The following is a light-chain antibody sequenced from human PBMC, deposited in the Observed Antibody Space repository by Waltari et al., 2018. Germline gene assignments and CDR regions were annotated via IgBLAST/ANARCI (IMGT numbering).Light chain of an antibody. CDR1: SSNIGSNT. CDR3: AAWDDSLNGL. Sequence: QSVLTQPPSASGTPGQRVTISCSGSSSNIGSNTVNWYQQLPGTAPNLLIYSNNQRPSGVPDRFCGSKSGTSAALAISGLQSEDEADYYCAAWDDSLNGLFGGGTKLTVL. V-gene: IGLV1-44*01. CDR2: SNN. J-gene: IGLJ2*01.